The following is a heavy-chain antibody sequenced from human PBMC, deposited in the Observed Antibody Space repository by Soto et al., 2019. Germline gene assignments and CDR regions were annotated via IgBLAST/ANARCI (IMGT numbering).Heavy chain of an antibody. CDR3: ARGYDYLIDY. J-gene: IGHJ4*02. V-gene: IGHV3-7*01. CDR2: MNTDGRVK. Sequence: GGSLRLSCAASGFTFSASWMNWVRQTPGKGPEWVANMNTDGRVKNYAESVRGRFTISRDNAKNSLYLQMNSLRAEDTAVYSCARGYDYLIDYWGQGTPVTVSS. D-gene: IGHD3-22*01. CDR1: GFTFSASW.